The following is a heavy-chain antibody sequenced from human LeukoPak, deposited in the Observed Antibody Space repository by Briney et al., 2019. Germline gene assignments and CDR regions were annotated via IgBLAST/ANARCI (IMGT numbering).Heavy chain of an antibody. J-gene: IGHJ5*02. CDR3: ARDYCSGGSRWFDP. Sequence: PSETLSLTCTVSGGSISSYYWSWIRQPAGKGLEWIGRIYTSGSTNYNPSLKSRLTMSVDTSKNQFSLKLSSVTAADTAVYYCARDYCSGGSRWFDPWGQGTLVTVSS. CDR2: IYTSGST. CDR1: GGSISSYY. V-gene: IGHV4-4*07. D-gene: IGHD2-15*01.